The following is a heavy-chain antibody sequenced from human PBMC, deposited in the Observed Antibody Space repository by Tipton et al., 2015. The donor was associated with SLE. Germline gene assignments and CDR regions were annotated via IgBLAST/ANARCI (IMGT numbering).Heavy chain of an antibody. V-gene: IGHV4-61*10. D-gene: IGHD3-10*01. J-gene: IGHJ6*03. CDR1: GGSISSGTDY. CDR2: IYYSGRT. CDR3: ARGRVVHQWFGYYYMDV. Sequence: TLSLTCTVSGGSISSGTDYWTWIRQPAGKGLEWIGYIYYSGRTNNNPSLQSRVTISVDTSKNQFSLKLTPVTAADTAVYYCARGRVVHQWFGYYYMDVWGNGTTVTVSS.